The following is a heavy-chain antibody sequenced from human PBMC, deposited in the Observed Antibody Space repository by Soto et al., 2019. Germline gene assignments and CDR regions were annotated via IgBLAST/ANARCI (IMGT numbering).Heavy chain of an antibody. J-gene: IGHJ4*02. CDR2: ISYGGSDK. D-gene: IGHD2-2*01. CDR3: AKSPNFYCSSYHCYKYYFDY. CDR1: GFTFNTFG. Sequence: QEQLVESGGGVVLPGRSLRLSCAASGFTFNTFGMNWVRQAPGKGLEWVAVISYGGSDKYYSDSVRGRFTISRDNSMNTLYLQMNSLRTEDTAVYYCAKSPNFYCSSYHCYKYYFDYWGQGTLVTVSS. V-gene: IGHV3-30*18.